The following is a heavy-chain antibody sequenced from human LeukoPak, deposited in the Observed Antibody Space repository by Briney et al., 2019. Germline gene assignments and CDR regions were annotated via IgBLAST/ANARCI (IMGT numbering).Heavy chain of an antibody. Sequence: GGSLRLSCAASGFTFSSYSMNWVRQAPGKGLEWVSSISSSSSYIYYADSVKGRFTISRDNAKNTLYLQMNSLRAEDTAVYYCAKDLGYQLLYSFYYYGMDVWGQGTTVTVSS. D-gene: IGHD2-2*02. CDR1: GFTFSSYS. V-gene: IGHV3-21*04. CDR3: AKDLGYQLLYSFYYYGMDV. J-gene: IGHJ6*02. CDR2: ISSSSSYI.